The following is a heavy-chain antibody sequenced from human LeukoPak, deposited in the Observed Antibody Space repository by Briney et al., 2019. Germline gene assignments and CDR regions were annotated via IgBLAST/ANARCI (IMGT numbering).Heavy chain of an antibody. CDR1: GFTFSSYA. CDR2: ISYDGSEK. D-gene: IGHD3-22*01. CDR3: ARAHYYDSNDYSGGDY. J-gene: IGHJ4*02. Sequence: GRPLRLSCAASGFTFSSYAMHWVRQAPGKGLEWLAVISYDGSEKYYADSVKGRFTISRDDSKNTLYLQMNSLRAEDTAVYYCARAHYYDSNDYSGGDYWGQGTLVTVSS. V-gene: IGHV3-30*01.